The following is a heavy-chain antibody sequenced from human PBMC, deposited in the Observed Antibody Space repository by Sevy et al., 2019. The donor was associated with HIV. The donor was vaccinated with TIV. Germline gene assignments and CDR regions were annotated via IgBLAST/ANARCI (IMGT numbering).Heavy chain of an antibody. CDR3: ARTPSPLNYYDSSGYPDY. Sequence: SETLSLTCAVYGGSFSGYYWSWIRQPPGKGLEWIGEINHSGSTNYNPSLKSRVTISVDTSKNQFSLKLSSVTAADPAVYYCARTPSPLNYYDSSGYPDYWGQGTLVTVSS. CDR2: INHSGST. CDR1: GGSFSGYY. J-gene: IGHJ4*02. D-gene: IGHD3-22*01. V-gene: IGHV4-34*01.